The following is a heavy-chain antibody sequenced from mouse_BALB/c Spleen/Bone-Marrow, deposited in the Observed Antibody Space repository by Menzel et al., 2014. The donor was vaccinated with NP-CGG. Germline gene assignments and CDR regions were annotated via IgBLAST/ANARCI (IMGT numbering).Heavy chain of an antibody. D-gene: IGHD1-1*01. V-gene: IGHV3-1*02. J-gene: IGHJ1*01. CDR1: GYSITSGYS. Sequence: VQLQQSGPDLVKPSQPLSLTCTVTGYSITSGYSWHWIRQFPGNKLEWMGYIHYSGSTNYNPSLKSRISITRDTSKNQFFLQLNSVTTEDTATYYCASSTTVVADGYFDVWGAGTTVTVSS. CDR3: ASSTTVVADGYFDV. CDR2: IHYSGST.